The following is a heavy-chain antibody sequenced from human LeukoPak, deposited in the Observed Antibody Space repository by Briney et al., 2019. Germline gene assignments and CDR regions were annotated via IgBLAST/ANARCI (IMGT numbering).Heavy chain of an antibody. D-gene: IGHD3-10*01. J-gene: IGHJ5*02. Sequence: GGSLRLSCAASGFTFDDYAMHWVRQAPGKGLEWVSLISGDGGSTYYADSVKGRFTISRDNSKNSLYLQMNSLRTEDTDLYYCAKDIAYYYGSGSYMGGFDPWGQGTLVTVSS. CDR3: AKDIAYYYGSGSYMGGFDP. CDR1: GFTFDDYA. V-gene: IGHV3-43*02. CDR2: ISGDGGST.